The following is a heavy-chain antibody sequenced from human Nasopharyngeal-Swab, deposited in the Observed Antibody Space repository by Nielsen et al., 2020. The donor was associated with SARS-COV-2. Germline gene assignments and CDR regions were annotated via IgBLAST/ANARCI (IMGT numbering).Heavy chain of an antibody. CDR2: ISSSSSYI. V-gene: IGHV3-21*01. J-gene: IGHJ4*02. D-gene: IGHD3-22*01. CDR3: ARAPNVNYYDSSGYQPGVDY. Sequence: GESLKISCAASGFIFSSYIMNWLRQAPGKGLEWVSSISSSSSYIYYADSVKGRFTISRDNAKNSLYLQMNSLRAEDTAVYYCARAPNVNYYDSSGYQPGVDYWGQGTLVTVSS. CDR1: GFIFSSYI.